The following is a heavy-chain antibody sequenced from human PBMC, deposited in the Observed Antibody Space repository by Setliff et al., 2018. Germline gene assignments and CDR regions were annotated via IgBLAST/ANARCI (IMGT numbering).Heavy chain of an antibody. Sequence: SGGSLRLSCVGTGFSFRNCWASWVRQAPGKGPEWVASISPGGSEKYYVDSVRGRFTISRDNARNSLSLQMNSLRSDDTAVYYCLGAGTCSYWGQGTRVTVSS. CDR3: LGAGTCSY. J-gene: IGHJ4*02. CDR2: ISPGGSEK. CDR1: GFSFRNCW. D-gene: IGHD3-10*02. V-gene: IGHV3-7*01.